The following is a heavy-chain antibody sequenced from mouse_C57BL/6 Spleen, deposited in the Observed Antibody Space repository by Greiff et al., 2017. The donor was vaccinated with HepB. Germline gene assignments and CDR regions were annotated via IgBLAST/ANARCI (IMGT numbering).Heavy chain of an antibody. V-gene: IGHV1-26*01. D-gene: IGHD3-2*02. Sequence: EDINPNNGGTSYNQKFKGKATLTVDKSSSTAYMELRSLTSEDSAVYYCAREAAQGFDYWGQGTTLTVSS. J-gene: IGHJ2*01. CDR2: INPNNGGT. CDR3: AREAAQGFDY.